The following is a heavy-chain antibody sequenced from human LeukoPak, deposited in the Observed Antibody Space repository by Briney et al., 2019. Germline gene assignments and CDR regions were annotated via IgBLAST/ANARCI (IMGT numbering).Heavy chain of an antibody. J-gene: IGHJ6*03. CDR2: ISYDGSNK. V-gene: IGHV3-30*18. CDR1: GFTFSSYG. Sequence: GRSLRLSCAASGFTFSSYGMHWVRQAPGKGLEWVAVISYDGSNKYYADSVKGRFTISRDNSKTTLYLQMNSLRPEDTAIYYCAKDHDDYNLYYYYYMDVWGKGTTVTISS. D-gene: IGHD5-24*01. CDR3: AKDHDDYNLYYYYYMDV.